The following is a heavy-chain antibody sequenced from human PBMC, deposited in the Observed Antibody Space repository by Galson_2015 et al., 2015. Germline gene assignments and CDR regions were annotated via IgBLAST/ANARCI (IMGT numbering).Heavy chain of an antibody. V-gene: IGHV3-33*01. CDR3: SRGSGYSYGRVLGY. J-gene: IGHJ4*02. CDR2: IWYDGSNK. D-gene: IGHD5-18*01. CDR1: GVTFSSYG. Sequence: LRLSCAASGVTFSSYGMHCVRQAPGKGLVGVAVIWYDGSNKYYADSVKGRFTISRDNSKNTLYLQMNSLRAEDTAVYYCSRGSGYSYGRVLGYWGQGTLVTVSS.